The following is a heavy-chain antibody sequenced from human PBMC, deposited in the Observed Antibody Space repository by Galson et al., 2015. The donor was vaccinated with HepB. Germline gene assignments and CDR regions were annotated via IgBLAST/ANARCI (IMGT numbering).Heavy chain of an antibody. D-gene: IGHD2-2*01. CDR1: GYSFTSYW. V-gene: IGHV5-51*01. CDR3: ARHGSSTTSCFFN. Sequence: QSGAEVKKPGESLKISCKGSGYSFTSYWNGWVRQMHGKGLEWMGIIYPGDSDTRYSPSFQGQVTISADKSISTAYLQWISLKASDTAMYYCARHGSSTTSCFFNWGQGTLVTVAS. J-gene: IGHJ4*02. CDR2: IYPGDSDT.